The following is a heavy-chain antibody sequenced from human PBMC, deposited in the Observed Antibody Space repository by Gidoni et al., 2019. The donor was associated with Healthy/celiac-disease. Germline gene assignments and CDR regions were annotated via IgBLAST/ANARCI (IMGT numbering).Heavy chain of an antibody. V-gene: IGHV3-30*03. D-gene: IGHD2-15*01. CDR2: LSYAGSHQ. Sequence: QVQLVESGGGVVQPGRSLRLSCAASGCTFSSYGMHGVPRAPGKGLEWVAFLSYAGSHQYSSDSVKGRFTISRDNSKYTLYLQMNSLRAEDTAVYYCATLVGYCSGGSCAAAYYYGMDVWGKGTTVTVSS. J-gene: IGHJ6*04. CDR3: ATLVGYCSGGSCAAAYYYGMDV. CDR1: GCTFSSYG.